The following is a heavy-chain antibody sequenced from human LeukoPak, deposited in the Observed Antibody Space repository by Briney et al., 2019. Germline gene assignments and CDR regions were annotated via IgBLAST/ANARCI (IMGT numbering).Heavy chain of an antibody. CDR2: IDPSDSYT. J-gene: IGHJ5*02. D-gene: IGHD6-19*01. CDR3: ASLYPGIAVAGTGAWFDP. Sequence: RGESLKISCKGSGYSFTSYWISWVRQMPGKGLEWMGRIDPSDSYTNYSPSFQGHVTISADKSISTAYLQWSSLKASDTAMYCCASLYPGIAVAGTGAWFDPWGQGTLVTVSS. V-gene: IGHV5-10-1*01. CDR1: GYSFTSYW.